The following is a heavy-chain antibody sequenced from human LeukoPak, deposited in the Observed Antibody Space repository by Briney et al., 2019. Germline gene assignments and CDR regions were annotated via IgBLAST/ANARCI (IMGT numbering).Heavy chain of an antibody. CDR3: AKDLLRWSFDY. V-gene: IGHV3-23*01. D-gene: IGHD4-23*01. Sequence: GGSLRLSCAASGFTFSSHGMNWVRQAPGKGLEWVSGISPSGGITYYTDSVKGRFTISRDNSKNTVSLQMNSLRADDTAVYYCAKDLLRWSFDYWGQGTLVTVSS. CDR1: GFTFSSHG. J-gene: IGHJ4*02. CDR2: ISPSGGIT.